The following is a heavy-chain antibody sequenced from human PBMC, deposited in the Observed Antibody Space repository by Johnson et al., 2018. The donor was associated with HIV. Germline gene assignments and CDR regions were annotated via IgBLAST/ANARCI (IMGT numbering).Heavy chain of an antibody. J-gene: IGHJ3*02. CDR1: GFTFSSYG. V-gene: IGHV3-30*18. D-gene: IGHD1-14*01. Sequence: QVQLVESGGGVVQPGRSLRLSCVASGFTFSSYGMHWVRQAPGKGLEWVAIVSYDGSKKYYPDSVKGRFIISRDNSKNTLYLQMDSLRAEDTAVYYCAKIRTSGTGDAFDIWGQGTMVTVSS. CDR3: AKIRTSGTGDAFDI. CDR2: VSYDGSKK.